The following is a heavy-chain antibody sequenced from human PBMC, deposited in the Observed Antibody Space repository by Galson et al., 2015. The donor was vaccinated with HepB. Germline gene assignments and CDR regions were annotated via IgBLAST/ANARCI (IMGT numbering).Heavy chain of an antibody. V-gene: IGHV3-7*01. Sequence: SLRLSCAASGFSFSNHWMTWVRQAPGQGLEWVANIKQDGSEKYYVDSVKGRFTISRDNAKNSLYLQMNSLRAEDTAVYYCARGEAEQFWSASFPANYWGQGTLVTVSS. D-gene: IGHD3/OR15-3a*01. CDR1: GFSFSNHW. CDR2: IKQDGSEK. CDR3: ARGEAEQFWSASFPANY. J-gene: IGHJ4*02.